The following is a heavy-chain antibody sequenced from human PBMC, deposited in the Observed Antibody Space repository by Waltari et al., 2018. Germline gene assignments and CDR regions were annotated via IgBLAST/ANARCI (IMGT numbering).Heavy chain of an antibody. V-gene: IGHV3-74*01. CDR3: ARGADL. CDR2: ISGDGSTI. CDR1: GCTLSGPW. Sequence: EVQLVASGGGLVQPGGSLRLSCAASGCTLSGPWLQWVRQVPGKGLVWVSRISGDGSTINYADSVKGRFTISRDTAKNTLYLQMNSLRAEDTAVYYCARGADLRGQGILVTVSS. D-gene: IGHD3-3*01. J-gene: IGHJ4*02.